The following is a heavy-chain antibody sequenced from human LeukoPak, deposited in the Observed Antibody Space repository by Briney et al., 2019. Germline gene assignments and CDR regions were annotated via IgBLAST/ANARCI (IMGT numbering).Heavy chain of an antibody. CDR2: ISSSSSYI. CDR1: GFTFNTYS. D-gene: IGHD4-17*01. CDR3: ARGPWSEYGDGADY. V-gene: IGHV3-21*01. J-gene: IGHJ4*02. Sequence: GGSLRLSCAASGFTFNTYSMNWVRQAPGKGLEWVSSISSSSSYIYYADSVKGRFTISRDNAKNSLYLQMNSLRAEDTAVYYCARGPWSEYGDGADYWGQGTLVTVSS.